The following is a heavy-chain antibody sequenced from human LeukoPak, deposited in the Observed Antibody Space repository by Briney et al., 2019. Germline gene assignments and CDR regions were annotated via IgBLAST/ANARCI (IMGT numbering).Heavy chain of an antibody. V-gene: IGHV1-2*02. CDR1: GYTFTGYY. CDR2: INPNSGGT. Sequence: ASVKVSCKASGYTFTGYYMHWVRHAPGQGLEWMGWINPNSGGTNYAQKFQGRVTMTRDTSISTAYMELSRLRSDDTAVYYCARDLGYCSSTSCDLNWFDPWGQGTLVTVSS. J-gene: IGHJ5*02. D-gene: IGHD2-2*01. CDR3: ARDLGYCSSTSCDLNWFDP.